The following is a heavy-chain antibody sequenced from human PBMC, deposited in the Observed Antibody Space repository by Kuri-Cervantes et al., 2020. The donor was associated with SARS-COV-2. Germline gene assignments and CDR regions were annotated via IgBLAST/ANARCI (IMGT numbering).Heavy chain of an antibody. CDR1: GGSISSGSYY. D-gene: IGHD3-22*01. V-gene: IGHV4-61*02. CDR2: IYTSGST. J-gene: IGHJ4*02. CDR3: ARDLAYDSSGYAFDY. Sequence: SETLTLTCTVSGGSISSGSYYWSWIRQPAGKGLEWIGRIYTSGSTNYNPSRKSRVTISVDTSKNQFSLKLSSVTAADTAAYYCARDLAYDSSGYAFDYWGRGTLVTVSS.